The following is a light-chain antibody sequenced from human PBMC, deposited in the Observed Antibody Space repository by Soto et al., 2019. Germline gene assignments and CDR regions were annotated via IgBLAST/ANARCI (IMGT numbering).Light chain of an antibody. Sequence: QSVLTQPPSASGTPGQRVTISCSGRSSNIGSNTVNWYQQLPGTAPKLLIYSNNQWPSGVPDRFSGSKSGTSASLAISGLHSEDEADYYCAAWDGSLNAFVFGTGTKVTVL. CDR2: SNN. CDR1: SSNIGSNT. CDR3: AAWDGSLNAFV. V-gene: IGLV1-44*01. J-gene: IGLJ1*01.